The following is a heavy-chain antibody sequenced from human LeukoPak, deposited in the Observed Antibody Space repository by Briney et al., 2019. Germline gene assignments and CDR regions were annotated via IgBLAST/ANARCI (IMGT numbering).Heavy chain of an antibody. CDR3: ARDLREDDFWSGYYSYYYYMDV. Sequence: GGSLRLSCAASGFTVSSNYMTWVRQAPGKGLEWVSLIYSGGGTYYADSVKGRFTISRDNSKNTLYLQMNSLRAEDTAVYYCARDLREDDFWSGYYSYYYYMDVWGKGTTVTVSS. D-gene: IGHD3-3*01. CDR2: IYSGGGT. J-gene: IGHJ6*03. CDR1: GFTVSSNY. V-gene: IGHV3-66*01.